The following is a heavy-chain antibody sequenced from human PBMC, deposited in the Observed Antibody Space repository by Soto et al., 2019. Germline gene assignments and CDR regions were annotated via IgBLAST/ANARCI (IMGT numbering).Heavy chain of an antibody. J-gene: IGHJ4*02. V-gene: IGHV1-69*01. CDR1: GGTFSRHA. CDR2: IIPIFGTA. CDR3: ARDGRRWLQIGGVFDY. Sequence: QVQLVQSGAEVRKPGSSVKVSCKASGGTFSRHAISWVRQAPGQGLEWMGGIIPIFGTANHAQKFQGRVTIIADESTSTVYMELSSLRSEDTAMYYCARDGRRWLQIGGVFDYWGQGTLVTVSS. D-gene: IGHD5-12*01.